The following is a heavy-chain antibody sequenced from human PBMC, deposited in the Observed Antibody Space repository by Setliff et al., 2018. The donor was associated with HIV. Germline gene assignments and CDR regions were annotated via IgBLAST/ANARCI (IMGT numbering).Heavy chain of an antibody. D-gene: IGHD3-10*01. CDR2: IYDSGSP. CDR3: ARDARRSSMLWGPPPGEDYFYYMDV. CDR1: GYSISSDY. V-gene: IGHV4-59*01. J-gene: IGHJ6*03. Sequence: PSETLSLTCGVSGYSISSDYCWSWIRQPPGKGLEWIGYIYDSGSPKYNPSLKSRVTISIDTSKSQISLKLTSVTAADTAVYYCARDARRSSMLWGPPPGEDYFYYMDVWGKGTTVTVSS.